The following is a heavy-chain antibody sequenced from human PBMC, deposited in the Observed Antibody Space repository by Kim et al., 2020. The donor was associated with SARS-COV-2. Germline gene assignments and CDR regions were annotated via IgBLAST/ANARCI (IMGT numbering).Heavy chain of an antibody. D-gene: IGHD6-6*01. Sequence: GGSLRLSCAASGFTFSSYAMSWVRQAPGKGLEWVSVIYSGGSSTYYADSVKGRFTISRDNSKNTLYLQMNSLRAEDTAVYYCAKGGNIAARDFQHWGQGTLVTVSS. CDR3: AKGGNIAARDFQH. CDR2: IYSGGSST. J-gene: IGHJ1*01. CDR1: GFTFSSYA. V-gene: IGHV3-23*03.